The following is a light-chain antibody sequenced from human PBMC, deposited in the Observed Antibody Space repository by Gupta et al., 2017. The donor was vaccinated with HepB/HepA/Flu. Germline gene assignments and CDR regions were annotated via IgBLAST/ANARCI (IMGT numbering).Light chain of an antibody. CDR3: QQRSNWPPEFT. V-gene: IGKV3-11*01. J-gene: IGKJ3*01. Sequence: EIVLTQSPDTLSLSPGERATLSCRASQSVSSYLAWYQQKPGQAHRLLIYDASNRATGIPARFSGSGSGTDFTLTISSLEPEDFAVYYCQQRSNWPPEFTFGPGTKVDIK. CDR1: QSVSSY. CDR2: DAS.